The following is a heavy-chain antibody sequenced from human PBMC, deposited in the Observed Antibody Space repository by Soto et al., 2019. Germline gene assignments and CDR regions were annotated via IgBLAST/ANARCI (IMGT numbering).Heavy chain of an antibody. CDR2: INHSGST. Sequence: QVQLQQWGAGLLKPSETLSLTCAVYGGSFSGYYWSWIRQPPGKGLEWIGEINHSGSTNYNPSLKSRVTISVDTSKNQFPLKLSSVTAADTAVYYCARDHYYDSSGYSRDAFDIWGQGTMVTVSS. CDR1: GGSFSGYY. J-gene: IGHJ3*02. D-gene: IGHD3-22*01. CDR3: ARDHYYDSSGYSRDAFDI. V-gene: IGHV4-34*01.